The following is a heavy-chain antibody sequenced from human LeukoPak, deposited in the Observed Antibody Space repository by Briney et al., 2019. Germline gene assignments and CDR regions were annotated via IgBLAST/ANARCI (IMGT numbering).Heavy chain of an antibody. J-gene: IGHJ6*03. CDR1: GYTFTSYG. D-gene: IGHD1-26*01. CDR2: ISAYNGNT. Sequence: ASVKVSCKASGYTFTSYGISWVRQAPGQGLEWMGWISAYNGNTNYAQKLQGRVTMTTDTSTSTAYMELRSLRSDDTAVYYCARVGATMDYYYYMDVWGKGTTVTISS. V-gene: IGHV1-18*01. CDR3: ARVGATMDYYYYMDV.